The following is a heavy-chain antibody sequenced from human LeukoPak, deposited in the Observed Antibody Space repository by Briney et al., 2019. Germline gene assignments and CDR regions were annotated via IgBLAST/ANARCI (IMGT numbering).Heavy chain of an antibody. J-gene: IGHJ5*02. Sequence: SQTLSLTCTVSGGSISGGGYYWSWIRQHPGKGLEWIGYIYYSGSTYYNPSLKSRVTISVDTSKNQFSLKLSSVTAADTAVYYCARDRRTYYDSSGYYRLFDPWGQGTLVTVSS. CDR2: IYYSGST. CDR3: ARDRRTYYDSSGYYRLFDP. D-gene: IGHD3-22*01. V-gene: IGHV4-31*03. CDR1: GGSISGGGYY.